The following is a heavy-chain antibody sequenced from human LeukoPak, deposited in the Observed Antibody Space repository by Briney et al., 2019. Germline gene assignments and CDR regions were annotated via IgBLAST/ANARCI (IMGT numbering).Heavy chain of an antibody. V-gene: IGHV4-59*01. J-gene: IGHJ5*02. CDR2: IYYSGST. CDR3: AREGYCSGGSCYLYNWFDP. CDR1: AGSISSYY. Sequence: KPSETLSLTCTVPAGSISSYYWSWIRQPPGKGLEWIGYIYYSGSTNYNPSLKSRVTISVDTSKNQFSLKLSSVTAADTAVYYCAREGYCSGGSCYLYNWFDPWGQGTLVTVSS. D-gene: IGHD2-15*01.